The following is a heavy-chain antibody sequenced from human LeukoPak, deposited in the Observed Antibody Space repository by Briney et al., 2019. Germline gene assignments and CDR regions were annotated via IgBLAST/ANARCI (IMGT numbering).Heavy chain of an antibody. CDR3: AREREHYDILTGYYRGFDY. J-gene: IGHJ4*02. CDR2: INHSGST. Sequence: SETLSLTCAVYGGSFSGYYWSWIRQPPGKGLEWIGEINHSGSTNYNPSLKSRVTISVDTSKNQFSLKLSSVTAADTAVYYCAREREHYDILTGYYRGFDYWGQGTLVTVSS. D-gene: IGHD3-9*01. V-gene: IGHV4-34*01. CDR1: GGSFSGYY.